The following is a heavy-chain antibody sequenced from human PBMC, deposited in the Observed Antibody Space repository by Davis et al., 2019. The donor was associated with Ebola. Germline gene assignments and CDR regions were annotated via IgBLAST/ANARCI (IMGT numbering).Heavy chain of an antibody. CDR2: IYYSGIT. CDR3: ARRQTDAAGSYWYFDL. J-gene: IGHJ2*01. V-gene: IGHV4-39*01. CDR1: GGSISSGRNY. D-gene: IGHD6-13*01. Sequence: MPSETLSLTCSVSGGSISSGRNYWGWIRQPPRKGLEWIGSIYYSGITYYNPSLKSRVTISVDTSKNQFSLKLSSVTAADTAVYYCARRQTDAAGSYWYFDLWGRGTLVTVSS.